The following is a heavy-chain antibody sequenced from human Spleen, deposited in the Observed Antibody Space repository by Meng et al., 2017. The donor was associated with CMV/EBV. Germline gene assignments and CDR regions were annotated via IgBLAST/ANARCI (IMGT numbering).Heavy chain of an antibody. CDR1: GFTFNNYW. Sequence: GESLKISCAASGFTFNNYWMSWVRQPPGKGLEWLSVIYTSGATYYADSLEGRFTISRDNNENTVFLQMNSLRVEDMAVYYCAGGSRAPYYFDSWGQGTLVTVSS. CDR3: AGGSRAPYYFDS. V-gene: IGHV3-53*03. J-gene: IGHJ4*02. CDR2: IYTSGAT.